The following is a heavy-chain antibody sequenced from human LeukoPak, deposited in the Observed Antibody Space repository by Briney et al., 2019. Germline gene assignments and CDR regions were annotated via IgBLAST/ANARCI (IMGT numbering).Heavy chain of an antibody. CDR3: AELGITMIGGV. V-gene: IGHV3-23*01. J-gene: IGHJ6*04. Sequence: GGSLRLSCAASGFTFSNYAMSWVRQAPGKGLEWASTINLRGTNTYYADSVKSRFTISRDNSNKTLYLQMNSLRAEDTAVYYCAELGITMIGGVWGKGTTVTISS. CDR2: INLRGTNT. D-gene: IGHD3-10*02. CDR1: GFTFSNYA.